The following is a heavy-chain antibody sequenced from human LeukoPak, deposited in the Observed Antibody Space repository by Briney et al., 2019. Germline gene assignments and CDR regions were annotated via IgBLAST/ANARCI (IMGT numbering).Heavy chain of an antibody. Sequence: GGPLRLSCAASGFTFSSYAMSWVRQAPGKWLEWVSAISGSGCSTYYADPVKGRFTISRGNSKNTLYLQMNSLRAEDTAVYHCAKVLRLRGHFDYWGQGTLVTVSS. V-gene: IGHV3-23*01. CDR1: GFTFSSYA. D-gene: IGHD5-18*01. CDR2: ISGSGCST. J-gene: IGHJ4*02. CDR3: AKVLRLRGHFDY.